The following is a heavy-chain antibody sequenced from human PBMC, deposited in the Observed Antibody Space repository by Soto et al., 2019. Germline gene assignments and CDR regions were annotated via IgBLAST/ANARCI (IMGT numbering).Heavy chain of an antibody. Sequence: ASVKVSCKASGYTFTSYYMHWVRQAPGQGLEWMGIINPSGGSTSYAQKFQGRVTMTRDTSTSTVYMELSSLRSEDTAVYHCARDGAVDTAMVNQDYYYYYGMDVWGQGTTVTSPQ. V-gene: IGHV1-46*01. D-gene: IGHD5-18*01. CDR1: GYTFTSYY. J-gene: IGHJ6*01. CDR2: INPSGGST. CDR3: ARDGAVDTAMVNQDYYYYYGMDV.